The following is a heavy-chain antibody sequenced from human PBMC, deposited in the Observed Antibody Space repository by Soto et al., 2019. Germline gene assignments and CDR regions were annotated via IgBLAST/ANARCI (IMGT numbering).Heavy chain of an antibody. CDR1: GGSIVSGGYY. CDR3: ARVPRITMVRGVAHNWFDP. Sequence: SETLSLTCTVSGGSIVSGGYYCIWIRQRPWNGLEWIGYIYYSGSTYYNPSLKSRVTISVDTSKNQFSLKLSSVTAADTAVYYCARVPRITMVRGVAHNWFDPWGQGTLVTVSS. V-gene: IGHV4-31*03. J-gene: IGHJ5*02. D-gene: IGHD3-10*01. CDR2: IYYSGST.